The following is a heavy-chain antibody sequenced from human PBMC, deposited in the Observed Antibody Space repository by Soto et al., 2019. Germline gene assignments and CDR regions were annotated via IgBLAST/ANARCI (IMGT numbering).Heavy chain of an antibody. CDR2: ISSGGSLI. CDR1: GFTFSDYY. V-gene: IGHV3-11*01. D-gene: IGHD3-3*01. Sequence: QVQLVESGGGLVKPGGSLRLSCAASGFTFSDYYMTWIRQAPGKGLEWVSFISSGGSLIYYADSVKGRFTISRDNAKNSLXLQMISLRGEDTAVYYCARARYDFWSGSEHYGMDVWGQGTTVTVSS. CDR3: ARARYDFWSGSEHYGMDV. J-gene: IGHJ6*02.